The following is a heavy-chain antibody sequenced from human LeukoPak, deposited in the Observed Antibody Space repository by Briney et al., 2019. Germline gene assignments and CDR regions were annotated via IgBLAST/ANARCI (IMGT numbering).Heavy chain of an antibody. J-gene: IGHJ4*02. Sequence: GSLRLSCSAAGITFSSYSMHWVRQAPGRGLEWVSYISSSGTKIQYADSVKGRFTISRDNAKNSLYLHMNSLRVEDTAVYYCARDRFDSSGYVENWGQGTLVTVSS. D-gene: IGHD3-22*01. CDR3: ARDRFDSSGYVEN. CDR1: GITFSSYS. V-gene: IGHV3-48*04. CDR2: ISSSGTKI.